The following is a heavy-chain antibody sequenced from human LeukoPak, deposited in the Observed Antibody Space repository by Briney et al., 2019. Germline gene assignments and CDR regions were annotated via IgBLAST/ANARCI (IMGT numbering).Heavy chain of an antibody. V-gene: IGHV1-18*01. CDR3: ARSRDDFWSGYLNWFDP. CDR2: ISAYNGNT. J-gene: IGHJ5*02. CDR1: GYTFTSYG. Sequence: ASVKVSCKASGYTFTSYGISWVRQAPGQGLEWMGWISAYNGNTNYAQKLQGRVTMTTDTSTSTAYMELRSLRSDDTAVYYCARSRDDFWSGYLNWFDPWGQGTLVTVSS. D-gene: IGHD3-3*01.